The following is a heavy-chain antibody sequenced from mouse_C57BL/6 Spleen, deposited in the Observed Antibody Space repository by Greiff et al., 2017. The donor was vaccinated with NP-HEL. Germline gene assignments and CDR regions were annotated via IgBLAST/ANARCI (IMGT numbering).Heavy chain of an antibody. Sequence: QVQLKQPGAELVMPGASVKLSCKASGYTFTSYWMHWVKQRPGQGLEWIGEIDPSDSYTNYNQKFKGKSTLTVDKSSSTAYMQLSSLTSEDSAVYYCALGDYYGSSWFAYWGQGTTLTVSS. CDR3: ALGDYYGSSWFAY. V-gene: IGHV1-69*01. J-gene: IGHJ2*01. CDR2: IDPSDSYT. D-gene: IGHD1-1*01. CDR1: GYTFTSYW.